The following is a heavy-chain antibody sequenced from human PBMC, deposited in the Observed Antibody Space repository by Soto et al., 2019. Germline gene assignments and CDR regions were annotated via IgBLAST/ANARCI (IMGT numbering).Heavy chain of an antibody. V-gene: IGHV1-18*04. CDR2: ISAYNGNT. CDR1: GYTFTSYG. Sequence: ASVKVSCKASGYTFTSYGISWVRQAPGQGLEWMGWISAYNGNTNYAQKLQGRVTMTTDTSTSTAYMELRSLRSDDTAVYYCARDCSGGSCYYYYGMDVWGQGTTVTVSS. J-gene: IGHJ6*02. D-gene: IGHD2-15*01. CDR3: ARDCSGGSCYYYYGMDV.